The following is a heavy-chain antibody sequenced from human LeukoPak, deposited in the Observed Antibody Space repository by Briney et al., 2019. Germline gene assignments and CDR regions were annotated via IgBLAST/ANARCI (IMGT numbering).Heavy chain of an antibody. CDR3: AREKRITMVRGVINWFDP. J-gene: IGHJ5*02. V-gene: IGHV4-34*01. Sequence: PSETLSLTCAVYGGSFSGYYWSWIRQPPGKGLEWIGEINHSGSTNYNPSFKSRVTISVDTSKNQFSLKLSSVTAADTAVYYCAREKRITMVRGVINWFDPWGQGTLVTVSS. D-gene: IGHD3-10*01. CDR2: INHSGST. CDR1: GGSFSGYY.